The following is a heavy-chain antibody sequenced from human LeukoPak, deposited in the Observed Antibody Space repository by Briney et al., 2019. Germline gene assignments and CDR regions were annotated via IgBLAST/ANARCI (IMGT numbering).Heavy chain of an antibody. CDR3: ARAHMVRGPYPGY. V-gene: IGHV4-34*01. Sequence: SETLSLTCAVYGGSFSGYYWSWIRQPPGKGLEWIGEINHSGSTNYNPSLKSRVTISVDTSKNQFSLKLSSVTAADTAVYYCARAHMVRGPYPGYWGQGTLVTVSS. CDR1: GGSFSGYY. D-gene: IGHD3-10*01. CDR2: INHSGST. J-gene: IGHJ4*02.